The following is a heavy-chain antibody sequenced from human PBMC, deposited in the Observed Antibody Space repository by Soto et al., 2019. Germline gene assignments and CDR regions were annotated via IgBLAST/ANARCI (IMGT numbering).Heavy chain of an antibody. V-gene: IGHV1-69*13. CDR3: AREEESYYDSSGYSGYFDY. CDR2: IIPIFGTA. D-gene: IGHD3-22*01. Sequence: ASVKVSCKASGGTFSSYAISWVRQAPGQGLEWMGGIIPIFGTANYAQKFQGRVTITADESTSTAYMELSSLRSEDTAVYYCAREEESYYDSSGYSGYFDYWGQGTLVTVSS. J-gene: IGHJ4*02. CDR1: GGTFSSYA.